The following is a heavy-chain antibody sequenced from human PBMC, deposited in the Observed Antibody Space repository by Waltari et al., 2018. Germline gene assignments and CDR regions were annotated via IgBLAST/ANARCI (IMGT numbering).Heavy chain of an antibody. CDR3: ARDLFTMVQYSAFDI. J-gene: IGHJ3*02. D-gene: IGHD3-10*01. CDR1: GGTFSSYA. CDR2: IIPILGIA. Sequence: QVQLVQSGAEVKKPGSSVKVSCKASGGTFSSYAISWVRQAPGQGLEWMGGIIPILGIANYAQKFQGRVTITADKSTSTAYMELSSLRSEDTAVYYCARDLFTMVQYSAFDIWGQGTMVTVSS. V-gene: IGHV1-69*10.